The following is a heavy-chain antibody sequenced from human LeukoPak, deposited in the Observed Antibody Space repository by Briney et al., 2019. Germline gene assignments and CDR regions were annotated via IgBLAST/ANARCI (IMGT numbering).Heavy chain of an antibody. Sequence: SETLSLTCSASGDSISSSDYYWSWVRQTPGKGLEWIGEINHSGYTNDSPSLKSRVTLSIDTSRKQFSLNLRSVTVADTGIYYCARMTTGHDYWGQGTLVTVSS. V-gene: IGHV4-61*05. D-gene: IGHD4-17*01. CDR2: INHSGYT. CDR3: ARMTTGHDY. CDR1: GDSISSSDYY. J-gene: IGHJ4*02.